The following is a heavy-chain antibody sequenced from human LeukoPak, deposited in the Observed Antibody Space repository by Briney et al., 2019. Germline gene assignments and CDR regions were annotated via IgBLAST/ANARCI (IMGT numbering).Heavy chain of an antibody. CDR1: GFTFSSYS. J-gene: IGHJ5*02. D-gene: IGHD6-19*01. Sequence: SGGSLRLSCAASGFTFSSYSMNWVRQAPGKGLEWVSYISSSSTIYYADSVKGRFTISRDNAKNSLYLQMNSLRAEDTAVYYCARDQGQWLVRGWFDPWGQGTLVTVSS. V-gene: IGHV3-48*01. CDR3: ARDQGQWLVRGWFDP. CDR2: ISSSSTI.